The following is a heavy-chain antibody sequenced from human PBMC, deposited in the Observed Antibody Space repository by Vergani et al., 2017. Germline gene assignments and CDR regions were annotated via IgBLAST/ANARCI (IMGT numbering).Heavy chain of an antibody. D-gene: IGHD6-13*01. CDR2: IIPIFGTA. J-gene: IGHJ6*01. CDR1: GGTFSSYA. CDR3: AGPRDRGGSWYGDYYGMDG. Sequence: QVQLVQSGAEVKKPGSSVKVSCKASGGTFSSYAISWVRQAPGQGLEWMGGIIPIFGTANYAQKFQGRVTITADESTSTAYMELSSLRSEDTAVYYCAGPRDRGGSWYGDYYGMDGCGQGTTVTASA. V-gene: IGHV1-69*01.